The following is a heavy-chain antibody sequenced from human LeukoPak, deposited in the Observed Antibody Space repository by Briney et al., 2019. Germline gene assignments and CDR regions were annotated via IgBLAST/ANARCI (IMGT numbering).Heavy chain of an antibody. V-gene: IGHV4-39*01. CDR3: ASPSISSGWYSKDY. Sequence: PSETLSLTCTVSGGSISSSSYYWGWIRQPPGKGLEWIGSIYYSGRTYYNPSLKSRVTISVDTSKNQFSLKLSSVTAADTAVYYCASPSISSGWYSKDYWGQGTLVTVSS. CDR1: GGSISSSSYY. CDR2: IYYSGRT. J-gene: IGHJ4*02. D-gene: IGHD6-19*01.